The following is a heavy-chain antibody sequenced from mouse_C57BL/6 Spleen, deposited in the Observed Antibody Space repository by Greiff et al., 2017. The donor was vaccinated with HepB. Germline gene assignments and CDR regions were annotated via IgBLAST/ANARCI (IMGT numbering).Heavy chain of an antibody. V-gene: IGHV5-12*01. D-gene: IGHD2-4*01. CDR2: ISNGGGST. Sequence: DVHLVESGGGLVQPGGSLKLSCAASGFTFSDYYMYWVRQTPEKRLEWVAYISNGGGSTYYPDTVKGRFTISRDNAKNTLYLQMSRLKSEDTAMYYCARRGYDSYYFDYWGQGTTLTVSS. J-gene: IGHJ2*01. CDR1: GFTFSDYY. CDR3: ARRGYDSYYFDY.